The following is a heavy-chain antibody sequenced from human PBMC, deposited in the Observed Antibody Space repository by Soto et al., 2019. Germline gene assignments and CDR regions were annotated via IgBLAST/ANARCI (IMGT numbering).Heavy chain of an antibody. J-gene: IGHJ2*01. D-gene: IGHD5-12*01. CDR2: IIPIFGTA. CDR1: GGTFSSYT. CDR3: ARGNHRWRQLWYFDL. Sequence: QVQLVQSGAEVKKPGSSVTVSCKASGGTFSSYTISWVRQAPGQGLEWMGGIIPIFGTANYAQKFQGRVTITADESTTTAYMELSSLRPEDTAVYDCARGNHRWRQLWYFDLWGRGTLVTVSS. V-gene: IGHV1-69*12.